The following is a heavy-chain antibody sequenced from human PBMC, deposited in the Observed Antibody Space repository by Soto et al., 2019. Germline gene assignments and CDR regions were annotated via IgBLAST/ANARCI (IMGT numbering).Heavy chain of an antibody. D-gene: IGHD6-13*01. CDR3: ARGYSSSWYHPYYYYYYGMDV. CDR1: GYTFTSYA. J-gene: IGHJ6*02. CDR2: INTNTGNP. Sequence: GASVKVSCKASGYTFTSYAMNWVRQAPGQGLEWMGWINTNTGNPTYAQGFTGRFVFSLDTSVSTAYLQICSLKAEDTAVYYCARGYSSSWYHPYYYYYYGMDVWGQGTTVTVSS. V-gene: IGHV7-4-1*01.